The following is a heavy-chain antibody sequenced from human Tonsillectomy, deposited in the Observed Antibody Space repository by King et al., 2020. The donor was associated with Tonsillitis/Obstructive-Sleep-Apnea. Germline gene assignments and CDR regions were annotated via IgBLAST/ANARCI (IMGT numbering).Heavy chain of an antibody. D-gene: IGHD2-15*01. J-gene: IGHJ4*02. CDR1: GGSISSSNW. Sequence: QLQESGPGLVKPSGTLSLTCAVSGGSISSSNWWSWVRQPPGKGLYGIGEIYHRGSTKHNPSPTSRVTISVDKSKNHFSLKLSSVTAADTAVYYCARNGYCSGGSCYDFDYWGQGTLVTVSS. V-gene: IGHV4-4*02. CDR3: ARNGYCSGGSCYDFDY. CDR2: IYHRGST.